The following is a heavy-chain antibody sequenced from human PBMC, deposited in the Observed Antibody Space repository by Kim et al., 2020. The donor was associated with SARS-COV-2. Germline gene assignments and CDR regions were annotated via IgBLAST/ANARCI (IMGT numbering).Heavy chain of an antibody. CDR1: GFTFSNAW. CDR2: IKSKTDGGTT. CDR3: TTDPSIAVAGPNYYGMDV. D-gene: IGHD6-19*01. V-gene: IGHV3-15*01. J-gene: IGHJ6*02. Sequence: GGSLRLSCAASGFTFSNAWMSWVRQAPGKGLEWVGRIKSKTDGGTTDYAAPVKGRFTISRDDSKNTLYLQMNSLKTEDTAVYYCTTDPSIAVAGPNYYGMDVWGQGTTVTVSS.